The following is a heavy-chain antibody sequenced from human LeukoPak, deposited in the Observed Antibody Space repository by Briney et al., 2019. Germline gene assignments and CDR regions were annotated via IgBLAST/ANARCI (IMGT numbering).Heavy chain of an antibody. CDR3: ARDSSSRPFDY. J-gene: IGHJ4*02. V-gene: IGHV3-64*01. Sequence: GGSLRLSFPASGFIFSDYGMHWVRQAQGKGLEYVSTISSNGGSTYYANSVKGRFTVSRDNSKNTLYLQMGSLRAEDMAVYCCARDSSSRPFDYWGQGTLVTVSS. CDR1: GFIFSDYG. CDR2: ISSNGGST. D-gene: IGHD6-19*01.